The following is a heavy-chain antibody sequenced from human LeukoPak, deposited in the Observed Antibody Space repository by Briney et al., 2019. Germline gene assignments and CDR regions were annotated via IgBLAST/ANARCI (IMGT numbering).Heavy chain of an antibody. D-gene: IGHD1-7*01. V-gene: IGHV3-15*07. Sequence: GGSLRLSCAASGFALVRDWMHWVRQAPGKGLEWVGRIKSKTDGGTTDYAAPVKGRFTISRDDSKNTLYLQMNSLKTEDTAVYYCTTVGVWNYKIDYWGQGTLVTVSS. J-gene: IGHJ4*02. CDR2: IKSKTDGGTT. CDR1: GFALVRDW. CDR3: TTVGVWNYKIDY.